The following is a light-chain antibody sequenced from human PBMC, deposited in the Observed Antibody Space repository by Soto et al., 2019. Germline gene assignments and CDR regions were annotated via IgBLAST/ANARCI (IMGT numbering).Light chain of an antibody. Sequence: DIQMTQSPSTLSASVGDRVTITCRASQSISTWLAWYQQKPGKAPKLLIYDASSLQSGVPSRFSGSGSGIEFTLTISSLQPDDFATYYCQQYNSFSGTFGQGTKLDIK. J-gene: IGKJ2*02. CDR2: DAS. CDR3: QQYNSFSGT. V-gene: IGKV1-5*01. CDR1: QSISTW.